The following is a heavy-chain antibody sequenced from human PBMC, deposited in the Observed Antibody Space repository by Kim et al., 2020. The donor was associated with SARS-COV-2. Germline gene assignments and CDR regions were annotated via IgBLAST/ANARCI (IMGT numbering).Heavy chain of an antibody. D-gene: IGHD3-10*01. J-gene: IGHJ3*02. CDR2: IGTAGDP. V-gene: IGHV3-13*05. CDR3: ARGRGHMLAARMVRGVMAHAFDI. Sequence: GGSLRLSCAASGFTFSSYDMHWVRQATGKGLEWVSAIGTAGDPYYPGSVKGRFTISRENAKNSLYLQMNSLRAGDTAVYYCARGRGHMLAARMVRGVMAHAFDIWGQGTMVTVSS. CDR1: GFTFSSYD.